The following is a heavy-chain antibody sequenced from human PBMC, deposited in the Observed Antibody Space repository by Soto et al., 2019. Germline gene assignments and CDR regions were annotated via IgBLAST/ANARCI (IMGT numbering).Heavy chain of an antibody. CDR3: VKDRSGSWTFDY. Sequence: QVQLVESGGGVVEPGMSLRLSCAASGFAFTSYNIHWVRQVPGKGLEWVAVIAYDGSFKTYADSVKGRFIVSRHNHKKMVFLDMSMLRHEDTAVYYCVKDRSGSWTFDYWGQGTLLTVSS. V-gene: IGHV3-30*18. D-gene: IGHD6-13*01. J-gene: IGHJ4*02. CDR2: IAYDGSFK. CDR1: GFAFTSYN.